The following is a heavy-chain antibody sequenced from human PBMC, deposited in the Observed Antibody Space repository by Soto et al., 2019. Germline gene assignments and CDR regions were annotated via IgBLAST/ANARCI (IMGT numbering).Heavy chain of an antibody. CDR2: ISNSTI. J-gene: IGHJ5*02. V-gene: IGHV3-48*01. D-gene: IGHD3-22*01. CDR3: AREGDSSGWYNWFDP. CDR1: GFTFSSYS. Sequence: EVQLMESGGGLVQPGGSLRLSCAASGFTFSSYSMNWVRQAPGKGLEWVSYISNSTIYYADSVKGRFTISRDNAKNSLYLQMNSLRAEDTAVYYCAREGDSSGWYNWFDPWGQGTLVTVSS.